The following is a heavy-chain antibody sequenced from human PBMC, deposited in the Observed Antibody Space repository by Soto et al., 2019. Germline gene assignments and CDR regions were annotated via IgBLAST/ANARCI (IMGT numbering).Heavy chain of an antibody. J-gene: IGHJ3*02. D-gene: IGHD3-22*01. Sequence: QVQLVQSGAEVKKPGASVRVSCKASGATLNTFINYGITRVRQAPGQGLEWMGGIIPVFGTANYAQKLQGRVTISANESSRTVYMERSSLRSEDTAVYYCARGAATKIVVVMDDAFEIWGQGTMVTVSS. CDR2: IIPVFGTA. CDR1: GATLNTFINYG. CDR3: ARGAATKIVVVMDDAFEI. V-gene: IGHV1-69*12.